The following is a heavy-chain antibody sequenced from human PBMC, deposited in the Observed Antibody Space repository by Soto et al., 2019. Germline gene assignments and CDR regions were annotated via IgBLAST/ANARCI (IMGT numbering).Heavy chain of an antibody. D-gene: IGHD3-16*01. J-gene: IGHJ6*02. CDR3: ANSRGGTFLGYHGMDI. V-gene: IGHV1-69*01. CDR1: GGTFSSRA. Sequence: QVQLVQSGPEVKKTGTSVKVSCKASGGTFSSRAISWVRQAPGQGLEWMGGIIPVFGRVNYAEKFQDRVTITADVSTGTVDMELSSLRSEDTALYYCANSRGGTFLGYHGMDIWGQGTTVSVSS. CDR2: IIPVFGRV.